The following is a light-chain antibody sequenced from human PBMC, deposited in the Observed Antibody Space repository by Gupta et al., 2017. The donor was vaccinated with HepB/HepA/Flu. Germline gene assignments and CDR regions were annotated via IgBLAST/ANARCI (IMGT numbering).Light chain of an antibody. CDR3: QQDNSYSLT. CDR1: QSISSW. Sequence: DIQMTQSPSTLSASVGDRVTITCRASQSISSWLAWYQQKPGKAPKLLIYKASSLESGVPSRFSGSGSGTEFTLTISSLQPDDFATYYCQQDNSYSLTFGRGTKLEIK. J-gene: IGKJ4*01. CDR2: KAS. V-gene: IGKV1-5*03.